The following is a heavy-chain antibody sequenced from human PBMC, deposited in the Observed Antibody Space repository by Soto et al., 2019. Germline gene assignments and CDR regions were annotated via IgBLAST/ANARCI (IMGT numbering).Heavy chain of an antibody. D-gene: IGHD6-6*01. CDR1: GGSISSGGYY. CDR2: IYYSGST. CDR3: ARGSSSSLPFLDY. V-gene: IGHV4-31*03. J-gene: IGHJ4*02. Sequence: SETLSLTCTVSGGSISSGGYYWSWILHHPGKGLEWIGYIYYSGSTYYNPSLKSRVTISVDTSKNQFSLKLSSVTAADTAVYYCARGSSSSLPFLDYWVQGTLVTVSS.